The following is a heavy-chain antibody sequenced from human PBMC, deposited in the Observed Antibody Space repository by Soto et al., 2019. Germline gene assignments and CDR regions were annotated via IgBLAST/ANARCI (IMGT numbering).Heavy chain of an antibody. D-gene: IGHD3-10*01. CDR1: GGSISSYY. V-gene: IGHV4-59*01. J-gene: IGHJ4*02. CDR2: IYYSGST. CDR3: ARDRGYYGSGSYYLDY. Sequence: PSETLSLTCTVSGGSISSYYWCWIWQPPGKGLEWIGYIYYSGSTNYHPTLKSRVTISVDTYKNQFSLKLSSVTAADTAVYYCARDRGYYGSGSYYLDYWGQGTLVTVSS.